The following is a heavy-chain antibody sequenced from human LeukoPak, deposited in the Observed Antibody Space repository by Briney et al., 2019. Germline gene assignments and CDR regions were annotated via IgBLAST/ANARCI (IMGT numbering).Heavy chain of an antibody. Sequence: GGSLRLSCAASGFTFSSYAMSWVRQAPGKGLEWVANIKQDGSEKYYVDSVKGRFTISRDNAKNSLYLQMNSLRAEDTAVYYCARVDYDYVWGSYRYPDYWGQGTLVTVSS. CDR1: GFTFSSYA. V-gene: IGHV3-7*01. CDR3: ARVDYDYVWGSYRYPDY. CDR2: IKQDGSEK. J-gene: IGHJ4*02. D-gene: IGHD3-16*02.